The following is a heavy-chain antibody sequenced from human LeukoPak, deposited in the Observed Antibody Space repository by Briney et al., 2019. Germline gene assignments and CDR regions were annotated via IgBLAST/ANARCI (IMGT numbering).Heavy chain of an antibody. V-gene: IGHV3-11*04. D-gene: IGHD1-26*01. CDR3: ARSSGSYYHYLDY. J-gene: IGHJ4*02. Sequence: PGGSLRPSCAASGFSFSDYYMTWIRQAPGKGLEWLSYISLSGSSIYYADPVKGRFTISRDNAENSLYLQMNSLRTEDTAVYYCARSSGSYYHYLDYWGQGSLVTVSS. CDR2: ISLSGSSI. CDR1: GFSFSDYY.